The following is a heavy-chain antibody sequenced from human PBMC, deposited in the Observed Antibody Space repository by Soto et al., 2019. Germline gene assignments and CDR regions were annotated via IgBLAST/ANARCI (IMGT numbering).Heavy chain of an antibody. J-gene: IGHJ4*02. V-gene: IGHV4-31*03. CDR2: IYYSGST. D-gene: IGHD2-2*01. Sequence: PSETLSLTCTVSGGSISSGGYYWSWIRQHPGKGLEWIGYIYYSGSTYYNPSLKSRVTISVDTSKNQFSLRLSSVTAADTAVYYCARGVWERLAPFGLGYCSSTSCYHLAYWGQGTLVTVSS. CDR1: GGSISSGGYY. CDR3: ARGVWERLAPFGLGYCSSTSCYHLAY.